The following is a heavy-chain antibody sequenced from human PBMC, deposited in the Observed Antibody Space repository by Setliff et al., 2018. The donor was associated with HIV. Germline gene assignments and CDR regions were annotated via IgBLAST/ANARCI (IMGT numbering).Heavy chain of an antibody. Sequence: ASETLSLTCTVSGASSIYYWGWIRQPPGKGLAWIGSVYHRGNTYYNPSLKSRLTISIDTSKNQFSLELNSVTAADTSVYYCAKDRSGSYRTFDYWGPGILVTVSS. CDR1: GASSIYY. V-gene: IGHV4-39*07. CDR3: AKDRSGSYRTFDY. D-gene: IGHD1-26*01. J-gene: IGHJ4*02. CDR2: VYHRGNT.